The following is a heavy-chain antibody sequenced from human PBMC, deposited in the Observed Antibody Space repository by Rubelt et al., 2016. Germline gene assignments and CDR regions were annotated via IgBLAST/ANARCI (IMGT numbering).Heavy chain of an antibody. CDR3: ARDLVGVVITTHDAFDI. CDR2: IIPIFGTA. V-gene: IGHV1-69*06. CDR1: GGTFSSYA. J-gene: IGHJ3*02. D-gene: IGHD3-22*01. Sequence: QVQLVQSGAEVKKPGSSVKVSCKASGGTFSSYAISWVRQAPGQGLEWMGGIIPIFGTANYAQKFQGRVTITADKSTSPAYMELSSLGSEDTAVYYCARDLVGVVITTHDAFDIWGQGTMVTVSS.